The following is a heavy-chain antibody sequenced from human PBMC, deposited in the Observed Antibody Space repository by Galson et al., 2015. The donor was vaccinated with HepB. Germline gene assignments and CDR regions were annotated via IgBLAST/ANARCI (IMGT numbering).Heavy chain of an antibody. D-gene: IGHD3-22*01. Sequence: QSGAEVKKPGESLKISCKGSGYSFTVYWIGRVRQMPGKGLEWMGIIYPADSDTRYSPSFQGQVTISADKSISTAYLQWSSLKASDTAMYYCARAYYYDSSGFYYPYDYWGQGTLVTISS. CDR1: GYSFTVYW. J-gene: IGHJ4*02. V-gene: IGHV5-51*01. CDR2: IYPADSDT. CDR3: ARAYYYDSSGFYYPYDY.